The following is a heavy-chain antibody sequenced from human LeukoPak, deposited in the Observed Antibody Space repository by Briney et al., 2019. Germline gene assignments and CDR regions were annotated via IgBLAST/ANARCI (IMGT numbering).Heavy chain of an antibody. V-gene: IGHV3-23*01. J-gene: IGHJ4*02. CDR2: ISGSGGAT. CDR1: GFTFSSYA. CDR3: AKGMYYFDY. Sequence: PGGSLRLSCAASGFTFSSYAMSWVRQAPGKGLEWVSLISGSGGATYYADSVKGRFTISRDSSKNTLFLQMNSLRAEDTAVYYCAKGMYYFDYWGQGTLVTVSS.